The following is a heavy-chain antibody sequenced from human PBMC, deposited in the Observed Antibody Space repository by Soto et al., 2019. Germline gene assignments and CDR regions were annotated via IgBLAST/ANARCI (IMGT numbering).Heavy chain of an antibody. CDR2: ISGSGGST. J-gene: IGHJ4*02. D-gene: IGHD3-10*01. CDR3: AKVHLASYGSESYYIPVSQTFDY. V-gene: IGHV3-23*01. CDR1: GFTFSSYA. Sequence: GGSLRLSCAASGFTFSSYAMSWVRQAPGKGLEWVSAISGSGGSTYYADSVKGRFTISRDNSKNTLYLQMNSLRAEDTAVYYCAKVHLASYGSESYYIPVSQTFDYWGQGTLVTVSS.